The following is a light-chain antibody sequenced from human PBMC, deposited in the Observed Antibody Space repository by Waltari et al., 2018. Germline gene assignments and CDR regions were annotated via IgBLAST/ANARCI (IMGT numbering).Light chain of an antibody. V-gene: IGKV1-5*03. CDR2: KAS. CDR3: QQYNGYPRT. CDR1: QSISSW. J-gene: IGKJ1*01. Sequence: DIQMTQSPSTLSASVGDRVTITCRASQSISSWLAWYQQKPGKAPNLLIYKASSLESGVPSRFSGSGSGTELTLTISSLQPDDFATYYCQQYNGYPRTFGQGTKVEIK.